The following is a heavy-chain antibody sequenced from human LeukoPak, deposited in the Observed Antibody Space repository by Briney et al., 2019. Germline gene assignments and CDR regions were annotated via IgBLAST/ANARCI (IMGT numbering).Heavy chain of an antibody. J-gene: IGHJ6*02. CDR2: TYYRSKWYH. CDR1: GDSVSSHSSA. Sequence: SQTLSLTCAIYGDSVSSHSSAWNWIRQSPSRGLEWLGRTYYRSKWYHDYAVSVRSRMSINPDTSKNQFSLQLSSVTPEDTAVYYCARDPAYNYGMDVWGQGTTVTVSS. V-gene: IGHV6-1*01. D-gene: IGHD2-2*01. CDR3: ARDPAYNYGMDV.